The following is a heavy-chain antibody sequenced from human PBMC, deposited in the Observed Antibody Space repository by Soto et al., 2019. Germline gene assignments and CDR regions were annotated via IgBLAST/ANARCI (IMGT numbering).Heavy chain of an antibody. D-gene: IGHD2-21*01. CDR3: ASVVPPSGYYYYGMDV. CDR1: GFTFSSYG. J-gene: IGHJ6*02. V-gene: IGHV3-30*03. Sequence: SLRLSCAASGFTFSSYGMHWVRQAPGKGLEWVAVISYDGSNKYYADSVKGRFTISRDNSKNTLYLQMNSLRAEDTAVYYCASVVPPSGYYYYGMDVWGQGTTVTVSS. CDR2: ISYDGSNK.